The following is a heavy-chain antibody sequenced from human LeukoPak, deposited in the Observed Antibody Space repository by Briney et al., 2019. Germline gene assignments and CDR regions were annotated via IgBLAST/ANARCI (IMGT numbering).Heavy chain of an antibody. Sequence: ASVKVSCKASGYTFTGYYMHWVRQAPGQGLEWMGGIIPIFGTANYAQKFQGRVTITADESTSTAYMELSSLRSEDTAVYYCARDCSSTSCYGRGLNYWGQGTLVTVSS. V-gene: IGHV1-69*13. D-gene: IGHD2-2*01. CDR3: ARDCSSTSCYGRGLNY. J-gene: IGHJ4*02. CDR2: IIPIFGTA. CDR1: GYTFTGYY.